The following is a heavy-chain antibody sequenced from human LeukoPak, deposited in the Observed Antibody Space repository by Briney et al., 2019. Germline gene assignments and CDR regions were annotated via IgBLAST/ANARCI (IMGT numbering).Heavy chain of an antibody. V-gene: IGHV4-38-2*02. CDR1: GYSISSGYY. Sequence: SETLSLTCTVSGYSISSGYYWGWIRQPPGKGLEWIGSIFHSGSTYYDLSLKSRATISVDTSKNQFSLKLSSVTAADTAVYYCARGGASFDYWGQGTLVTVSS. J-gene: IGHJ4*02. CDR3: ARGGASFDY. CDR2: IFHSGST. D-gene: IGHD1-26*01.